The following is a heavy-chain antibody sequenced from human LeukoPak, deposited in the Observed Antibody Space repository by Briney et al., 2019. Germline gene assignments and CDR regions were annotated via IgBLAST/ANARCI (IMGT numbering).Heavy chain of an antibody. CDR2: IYYSGNT. Sequence: SETLSLTCTVSGGPISSSSLYWGWIRQPPGKGLEWIGSIYYSGNTFYNPSLKSRVTISVDTSKNQFSLKLSSITAADTAVYYCARLNQGNRFDYWGQGALVTVSS. CDR1: GGPISSSSLY. CDR3: ARLNQGNRFDY. D-gene: IGHD1-14*01. J-gene: IGHJ4*02. V-gene: IGHV4-39*01.